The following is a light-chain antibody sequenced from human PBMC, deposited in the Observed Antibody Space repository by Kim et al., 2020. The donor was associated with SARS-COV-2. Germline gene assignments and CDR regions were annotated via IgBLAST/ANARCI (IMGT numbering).Light chain of an antibody. CDR2: DAS. CDR3: QQYNVH. J-gene: IGKJ2*01. CDR1: QSITTW. V-gene: IGKV1-5*01. Sequence: SPLSASVGVRVTITCRASQSITTWLAWYQQKPGKAPKLLIYDASTLHSGVPSRFSGSGYGTEFTLTISSLQPDDSATYYCQQYNVHFGQGTKLEI.